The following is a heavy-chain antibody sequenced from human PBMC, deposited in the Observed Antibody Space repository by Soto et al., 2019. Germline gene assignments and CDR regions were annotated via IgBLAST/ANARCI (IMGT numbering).Heavy chain of an antibody. D-gene: IGHD6-19*01. CDR3: ARGGLLPDY. Sequence: PSETLSLTCAVSGGSTSSGGYSWSWLRQPPGKGLEWIGYISHSGSTYYNPSLKCLVTISVDTSKNQFSLRLSSVTAADTAVYYCARGGLLPDYWGQGTLVTVSS. J-gene: IGHJ4*02. CDR2: ISHSGST. V-gene: IGHV4-30-2*01. CDR1: GGSTSSGGYS.